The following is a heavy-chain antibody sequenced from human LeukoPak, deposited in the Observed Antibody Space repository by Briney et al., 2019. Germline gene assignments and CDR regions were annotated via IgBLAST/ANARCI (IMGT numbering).Heavy chain of an antibody. Sequence: SETLSLTCTVSGGSISSYYWSWIRQPPGKGLEWIGYIYYSGSTNYNPSLKSRVTISVDTSKNQFSLKLSSVTAADTAVHYCARQGTYYDILTGYYNPRGLDYWGQGTLVTVSS. CDR2: IYYSGST. J-gene: IGHJ4*02. D-gene: IGHD3-9*01. CDR1: GGSISSYY. CDR3: ARQGTYYDILTGYYNPRGLDY. V-gene: IGHV4-59*08.